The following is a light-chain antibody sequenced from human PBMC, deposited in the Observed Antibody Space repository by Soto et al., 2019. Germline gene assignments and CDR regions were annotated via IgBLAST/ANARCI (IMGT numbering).Light chain of an antibody. Sequence: QSALTQPTSVSGSPGQSVTISCTGTSSDIGGYNRVSWYQQPPDTAPKLIISEVTNRPSGVPDRFSGSKSGNTASLTISGLQAEDEADYYCSSYTRSATVVFGGGTKVTVL. J-gene: IGLJ2*01. V-gene: IGLV2-18*02. CDR2: EVT. CDR3: SSYTRSATVV. CDR1: SSDIGGYNR.